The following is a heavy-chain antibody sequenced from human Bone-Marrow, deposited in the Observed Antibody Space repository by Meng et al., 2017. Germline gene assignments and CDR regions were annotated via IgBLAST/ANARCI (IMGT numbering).Heavy chain of an antibody. CDR2: ISWNSGSI. CDR1: GFTFDDYA. Sequence: SLKISCAASGFTFDDYAMHWVRQAPGNGLEWMSGISWNSGSIGYADSVKGRFTISRDKDKNSLYLQMNSLRAEDTALYYCAKDMDFQYIAVAGGGFWFDPWGQGTLVTVS. D-gene: IGHD6-19*01. CDR3: AKDMDFQYIAVAGGGFWFDP. J-gene: IGHJ5*02. V-gene: IGHV3-9*01.